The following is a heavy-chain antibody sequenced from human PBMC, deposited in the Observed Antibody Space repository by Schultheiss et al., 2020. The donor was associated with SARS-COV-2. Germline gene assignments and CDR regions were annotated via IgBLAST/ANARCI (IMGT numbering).Heavy chain of an antibody. J-gene: IGHJ6*02. D-gene: IGHD6-13*01. CDR2: IYYSGST. V-gene: IGHV4-61*08. CDR1: GGSISSGAYS. CDR3: ASSLNVPSYSSSWMWGGSYGMDV. Sequence: SETLSLTCTVSGGSISSGAYSWSWIRQHPGKGLEWIGYIYYSGSTNYNPSLKSRVTMSVDTSKNQFSLKLSSVTAADTAVYYCASSLNVPSYSSSWMWGGSYGMDVWGQGTTVTVSS.